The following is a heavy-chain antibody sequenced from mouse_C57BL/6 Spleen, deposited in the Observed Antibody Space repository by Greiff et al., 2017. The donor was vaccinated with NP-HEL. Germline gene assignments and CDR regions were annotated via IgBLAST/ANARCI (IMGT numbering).Heavy chain of an antibody. CDR2: IDPEDGDT. CDR3: TTHYDCGSSLYDFDY. D-gene: IGHD1-1*01. Sequence: VQLQQSGAELVRPGASVKLSCTASGFNIKDYYMHWVKQRPEQGLEWIGRIDPEDGDTEYAPKFQGKATMTADTSSNTAYLQLSSLTSEDTAVYYGTTHYDCGSSLYDFDYWGQGTTLTVSS. V-gene: IGHV14-1*01. CDR1: GFNIKDYY. J-gene: IGHJ2*01.